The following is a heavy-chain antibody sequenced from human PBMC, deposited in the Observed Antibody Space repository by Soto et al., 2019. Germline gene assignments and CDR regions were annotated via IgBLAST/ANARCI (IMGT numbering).Heavy chain of an antibody. Sequence: QVQLVQSGAEVKKPGSSVKVSCTASGGTFSSYSINWVRQAPGQGLEWMGEIIPIFGTANYAQKFQGRVTITADESTSTAYMELSSMRSEDTAVYSCARDGGRHSGGIDYWGQGILVTVSS. CDR2: IIPIFGTA. J-gene: IGHJ4*02. D-gene: IGHD1-26*01. CDR1: GGTFSSYS. V-gene: IGHV1-69*01. CDR3: ARDGGRHSGGIDY.